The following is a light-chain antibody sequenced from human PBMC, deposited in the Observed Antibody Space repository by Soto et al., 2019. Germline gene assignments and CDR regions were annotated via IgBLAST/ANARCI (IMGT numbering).Light chain of an antibody. V-gene: IGKV1-39*01. J-gene: IGKJ1*01. Sequence: DIQMTQSPSSLSASVGDRVTITCRSSQSISTYLNWYQQKQGKAPKLLIYAASTLQSGVPSRFSGSGSGTDFTLTINNLQLEDFAIDYCQQSHSPHRTFGKGTKVYIK. CDR1: QSISTY. CDR3: QQSHSPHRT. CDR2: AAS.